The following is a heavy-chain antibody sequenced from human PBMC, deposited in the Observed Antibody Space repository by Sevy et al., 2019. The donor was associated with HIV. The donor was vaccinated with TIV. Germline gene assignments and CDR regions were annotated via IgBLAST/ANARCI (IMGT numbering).Heavy chain of an antibody. Sequence: GGSLRLSCAVSGTNFGAFAMHWVRQAPGKGLEWVAALSLQGTNKYYAESVKGRFTVSRDNSKDTLYFDMNSLRAEDTAIYYCAKDVVGGTYYIENYYYGLDVWGRGTTVTVSS. J-gene: IGHJ6*02. CDR3: AKDVVGGTYYIENYYYGLDV. CDR2: LSLQGTNK. D-gene: IGHD3-10*01. CDR1: GTNFGAFA. V-gene: IGHV3-30*18.